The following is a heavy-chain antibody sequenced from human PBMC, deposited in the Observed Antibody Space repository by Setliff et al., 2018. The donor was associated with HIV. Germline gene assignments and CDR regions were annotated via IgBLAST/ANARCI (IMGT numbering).Heavy chain of an antibody. V-gene: IGHV4-30-4*08. J-gene: IGHJ5*02. Sequence: SETLSLTCTVSGDSIISGDYYWSWIRQSPGKGLEWIGHIHYKGNIDYNASLKGRLAISSDMSKNQFSLNLSSVIAADTAIYFCARFTVVVFGAGEPSWFDPWGQGILVTVSS. CDR2: IHYKGNI. CDR3: ARFTVVVFGAGEPSWFDP. D-gene: IGHD2-15*01. CDR1: GDSIISGDYY.